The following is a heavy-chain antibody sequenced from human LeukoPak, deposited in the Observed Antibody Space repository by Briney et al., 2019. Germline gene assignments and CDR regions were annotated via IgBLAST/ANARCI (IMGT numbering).Heavy chain of an antibody. D-gene: IGHD3-10*01. V-gene: IGHV3-48*03. J-gene: IGHJ6*02. CDR3: ARITMVRSMDV. CDR2: ISSSGSTI. Sequence: PGGSLRLSCAASGFTFSRYEMNWVRQAPGKGLEWVSYISSSGSTILYADSVKGRFTISRDDARSSLYLQMNSLRAEDTAVYYCARITMVRSMDVWGQGTTVTVSS. CDR1: GFTFSRYE.